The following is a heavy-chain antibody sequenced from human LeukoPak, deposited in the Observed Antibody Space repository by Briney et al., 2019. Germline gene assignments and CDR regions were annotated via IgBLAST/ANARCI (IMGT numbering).Heavy chain of an antibody. V-gene: IGHV1-69*13. CDR3: ARDYSSSSWLDY. Sequence: SVKVSCKASGGTFSSYAISWVRQAPGQGLEWMGGIIPIFGTANYAQKFQGRVTITADESTSTAYMELSSLRSEDTAVYYCARDYSSSSWLDYWGQGTLVTVSS. D-gene: IGHD6-13*01. CDR1: GGTFSSYA. CDR2: IIPIFGTA. J-gene: IGHJ4*02.